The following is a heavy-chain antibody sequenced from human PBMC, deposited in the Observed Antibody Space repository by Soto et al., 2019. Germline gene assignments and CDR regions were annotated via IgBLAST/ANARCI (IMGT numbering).Heavy chain of an antibody. CDR2: IFXSGTT. CDR3: ARVPCPVDYYYAMDV. CDR1: RDSSSSGNKY. V-gene: IGHV4-30-4*01. Sequence: TSETISLRCTVSRDSSSSGNKYWSWIRQPPGKGLEWIGYIFXSGTTYYNRSLESRLTMSLDASQNKFSMKLNSVTDADTDVYFCARVPCPVDYYYAMDVWGQGTTVTVSS. J-gene: IGHJ6*02.